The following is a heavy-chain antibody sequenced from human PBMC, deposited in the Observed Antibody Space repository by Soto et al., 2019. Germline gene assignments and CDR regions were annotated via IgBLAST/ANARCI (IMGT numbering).Heavy chain of an antibody. V-gene: IGHV3-30*18. D-gene: IGHD6-13*01. CDR2: ISYDGSNK. J-gene: IGHJ2*01. CDR3: AKMGMNWYLDL. Sequence: QVQLVESGGGVVQPGRSLRLSCAASGFTFRSYAMHWVRQAPGKGLEWVAAISYDGSNKYYADSVKGRFTISRDNSKNTLFMEMNSLRAEDTSVYSCAKMGMNWYLDLWGRGTLVTVSS. CDR1: GFTFRSYA.